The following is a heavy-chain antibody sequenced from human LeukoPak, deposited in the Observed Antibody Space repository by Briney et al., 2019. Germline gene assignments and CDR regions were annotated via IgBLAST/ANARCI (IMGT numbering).Heavy chain of an antibody. D-gene: IGHD3-22*01. Sequence: SETLSLTCTVSGGSISSYYWTWIRQPPGKGLEWIGYIYHRGSANYNPSLKSRLSISVDTSKNQFSLTLSSVTAADAAVYYCASLPRNSGYYSFDYWGQGTLVTVSS. CDR3: ASLPRNSGYYSFDY. CDR2: IYHRGSA. V-gene: IGHV4-59*01. J-gene: IGHJ4*02. CDR1: GGSISSYY.